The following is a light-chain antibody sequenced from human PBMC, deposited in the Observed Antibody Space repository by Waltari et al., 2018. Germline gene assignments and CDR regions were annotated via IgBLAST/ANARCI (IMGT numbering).Light chain of an antibody. V-gene: IGKV2-28*01. CDR1: QSLLHSNGSYY. CDR3: MQPLQSPRT. CDR2: LTS. J-gene: IGKJ2*01. Sequence: DIVMTQSPLSLSVTPGEPASISCRFSQSLLHSNGSYYLDWYLQKPGQSPQLLMYLTSHRASGAPDRYSGSGSGTDFTLKISRVEAEDVGVYYCMQPLQSPRTFGQGTKLEIK.